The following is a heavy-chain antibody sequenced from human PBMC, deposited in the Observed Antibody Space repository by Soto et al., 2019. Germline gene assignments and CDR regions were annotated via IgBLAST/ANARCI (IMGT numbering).Heavy chain of an antibody. D-gene: IGHD1-1*01. Sequence: QVSLKESGPVLVKPTETVTLTCTVSGFSLTNARMVVTWIRQTPGKALEWLAHIFSNDEKLYSTSLQSRLTISKDTSKSQVVLTLTNVHPVDTATYNCARIDRNWNEERGLGLDVWGQGTTVTVSS. V-gene: IGHV2-26*01. CDR2: IFSNDEK. J-gene: IGHJ6*02. CDR1: GFSLTNARMV. CDR3: ARIDRNWNEERGLGLDV.